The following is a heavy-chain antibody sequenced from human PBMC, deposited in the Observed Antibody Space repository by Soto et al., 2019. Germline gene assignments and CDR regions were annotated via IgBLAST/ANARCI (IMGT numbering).Heavy chain of an antibody. Sequence: SETLSLTCTVSGGSISSYYWSWIRQPPGKGLEWIGYIYYSGRTNSNPSLKSGITISVDTSKNQFSLKLSSVTAADTAVYYCASMRDYGSGSSGPLWYFDLWGRGTLVTVSS. J-gene: IGHJ2*01. D-gene: IGHD3-10*01. CDR1: GGSISSYY. CDR2: IYYSGRT. CDR3: ASMRDYGSGSSGPLWYFDL. V-gene: IGHV4-59*01.